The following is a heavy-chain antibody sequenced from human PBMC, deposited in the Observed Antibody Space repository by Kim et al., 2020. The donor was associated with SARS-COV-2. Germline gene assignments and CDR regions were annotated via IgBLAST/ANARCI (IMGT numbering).Heavy chain of an antibody. V-gene: IGHV3-7*01. CDR2: GREK. D-gene: IGHD3-16*01. Sequence: GREKYYVDSVKGRLTIDRDNAKNSLYLQMNSRRAEDAAVYYCARDWALSYWGKGTLVTVSS. J-gene: IGHJ4*02. CDR3: ARDWALSY.